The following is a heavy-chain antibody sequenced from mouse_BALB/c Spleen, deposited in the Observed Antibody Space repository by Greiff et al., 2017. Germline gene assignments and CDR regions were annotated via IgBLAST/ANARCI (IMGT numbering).Heavy chain of an antibody. J-gene: IGHJ1*01. D-gene: IGHD1-2*01. Sequence: QVQLQQSGAELVRPGTSVKISCKASGYTFTNYWLGWVKQRPGHGLEWIGDIYPGGGYTNYNEKFKGKATLTADTSSSTAYMQLSSLTSEDSAVYFCAREEGEFTTATWYFDVWGAGTTVTVSS. CDR1: GYTFTNYW. V-gene: IGHV1-63*02. CDR2: IYPGGGYT. CDR3: AREEGEFTTATWYFDV.